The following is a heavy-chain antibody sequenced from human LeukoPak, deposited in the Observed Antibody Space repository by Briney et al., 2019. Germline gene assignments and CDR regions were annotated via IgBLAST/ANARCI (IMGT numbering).Heavy chain of an antibody. CDR3: ARDLYLSR. V-gene: IGHV3-53*01. CDR1: GFSVSSNC. J-gene: IGHJ4*02. CDR2: IYSGDTT. Sequence: PGGSLRLSCAASGFSVSSNCMSWVRQAPGRGLEWVSVIYSGDTTYYADSVKGRFTISRDTSKNTLYLQMNSLRPEDTAVYYCARDLYLSRWGQGTLVTVSS. D-gene: IGHD2/OR15-2a*01.